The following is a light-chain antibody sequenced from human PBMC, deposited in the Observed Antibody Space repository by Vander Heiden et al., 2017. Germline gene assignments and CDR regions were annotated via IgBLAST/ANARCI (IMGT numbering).Light chain of an antibody. CDR1: QSLSSN. V-gene: IGKV3-15*01. CDR2: GAS. J-gene: IGKJ2*01. CDR3: QQYYNWPYT. Sequence: DIVMTQSPVPLSVSPGEGATLSCSASQSLSSNLAWYQQKPGQAPRLLIYGASTRATGIPARFSGSGSGTEFSLTISSLQSEDFAVYYCQQYYNWPYTFGQGTKLDIK.